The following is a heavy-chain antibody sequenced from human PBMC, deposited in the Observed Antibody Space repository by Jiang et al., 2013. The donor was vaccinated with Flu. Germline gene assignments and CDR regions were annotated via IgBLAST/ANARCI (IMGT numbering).Heavy chain of an antibody. CDR1: GLTFSNAW. J-gene: IGHJ4*02. CDR2: IRSKSSRGTT. V-gene: IGHV3-15*01. CDR3: TTVPSEDFDH. Sequence: VQLVESGGGLVKPGGSLRLSCAASGLTFSNAWMSWVRQAPGKGLEWVARIRSKSSRGTTDYAAPVRGRFTITRDDSEGMLYLQMNSLKTEDTAVYFCTTVPSEDFDHWGLGTLVTVAS. D-gene: IGHD3-10*02.